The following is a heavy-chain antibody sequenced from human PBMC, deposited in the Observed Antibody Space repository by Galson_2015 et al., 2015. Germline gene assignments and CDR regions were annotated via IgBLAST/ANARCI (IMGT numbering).Heavy chain of an antibody. CDR3: ARDGSTSLYYYYGMDV. J-gene: IGHJ6*02. CDR1: GGTFSSYA. Sequence: SCKASGGTFSSYAISWVRQAPGQGLEWMGGIIPNFGTANYAQKFQGRVTITADESTSTAYMELSSLRSEDTAVYYCARDGSTSLYYYYGMDVWGQGTTVTVSS. CDR2: IIPNFGTA. V-gene: IGHV1-69*01. D-gene: IGHD2-2*01.